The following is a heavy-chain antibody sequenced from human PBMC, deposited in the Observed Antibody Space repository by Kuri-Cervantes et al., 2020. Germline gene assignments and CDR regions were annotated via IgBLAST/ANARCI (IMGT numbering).Heavy chain of an antibody. D-gene: IGHD4/OR15-4a*01. CDR3: ARAASAGHVDY. Sequence: GESLKISCAASGFTFKNYEMHWVRQAPGKGLEWVSNIRSSGGTIYYADSVKGRFSISRDNAKNSLYLQMNSLRAEDTAVYYCARAASAGHVDYWGQGTLVTVSS. CDR2: IRSSGGTI. V-gene: IGHV3-48*03. J-gene: IGHJ4*02. CDR1: GFTFKNYE.